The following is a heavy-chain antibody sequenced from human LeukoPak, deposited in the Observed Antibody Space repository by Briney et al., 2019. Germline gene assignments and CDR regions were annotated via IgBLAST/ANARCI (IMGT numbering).Heavy chain of an antibody. J-gene: IGHJ4*02. Sequence: PGGSLRLSCAASGFTFSSYWMHWVRQAPGKGLVWVSRINSDGSSTSYADSVKGRFTISRDNAKNTLYLQMNSLRAEDTAVYYCARVFYYDILTGFPTRYYFDYWGQGTLVTVSS. V-gene: IGHV3-74*01. D-gene: IGHD3-9*01. CDR3: ARVFYYDILTGFPTRYYFDY. CDR1: GFTFSSYW. CDR2: INSDGSST.